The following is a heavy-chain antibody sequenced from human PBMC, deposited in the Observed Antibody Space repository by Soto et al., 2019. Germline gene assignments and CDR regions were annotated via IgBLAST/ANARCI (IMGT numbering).Heavy chain of an antibody. Sequence: ASVKVSCKASGYTFTGYYMHWVRQAPGQGLEWMGWINPNSGGTNYAQKFQGWVTMTRDTSISTAYMELSRLRSDDTAVYYCAREGYDYERGHDAFDIWGQGTMVTVSS. CDR3: AREGYDYERGHDAFDI. J-gene: IGHJ3*02. D-gene: IGHD4-17*01. V-gene: IGHV1-2*04. CDR2: INPNSGGT. CDR1: GYTFTGYY.